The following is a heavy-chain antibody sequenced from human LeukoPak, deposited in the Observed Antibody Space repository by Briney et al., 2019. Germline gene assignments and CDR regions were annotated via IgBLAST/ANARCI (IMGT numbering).Heavy chain of an antibody. D-gene: IGHD1-1*01. CDR3: ARGSGSGTVLYYYYYYYMDV. Sequence: ASVMVSCKASGYTFTSYDINWVRQATGQGLEWMGWMNPNSGNTGYAQKFQGRVTMTRNTSISTAYMELSSLRSEDTAVYYCARGSGSGTVLYYYYYYYMDVWGKGTTVTVSS. CDR1: GYTFTSYD. V-gene: IGHV1-8*01. CDR2: MNPNSGNT. J-gene: IGHJ6*03.